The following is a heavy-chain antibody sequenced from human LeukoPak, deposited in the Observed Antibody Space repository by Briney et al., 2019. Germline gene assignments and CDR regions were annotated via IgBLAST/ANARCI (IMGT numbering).Heavy chain of an antibody. CDR1: GGTFSSYA. D-gene: IGHD4-17*01. Sequence: GASVKVSCKASGGTFSSYAISWVRQAPGQGLEWMGGIIPIFGTANYAQKFQGRVTITTDESTSTAYMELSSLRSEDTAVYYCAREGMTTVTPYNWFDPWGQGTLVTVSS. V-gene: IGHV1-69*05. CDR3: AREGMTTVTPYNWFDP. CDR2: IIPIFGTA. J-gene: IGHJ5*02.